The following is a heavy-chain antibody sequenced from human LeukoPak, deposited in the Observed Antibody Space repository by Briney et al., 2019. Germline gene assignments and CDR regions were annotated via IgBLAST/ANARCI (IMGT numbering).Heavy chain of an antibody. D-gene: IGHD5-12*01. Sequence: GGSLRLSCSVSGFTFSGYAMHWVRQAPGKGLEYVSAISSNGGSTYYADSVKGSFTISRDNSKNTLYLQMSSLRAEDTAVYYCVKGQYSGYDAGFDYWGQGTLVTVSS. CDR2: ISSNGGST. V-gene: IGHV3-64D*06. J-gene: IGHJ4*02. CDR3: VKGQYSGYDAGFDY. CDR1: GFTFSGYA.